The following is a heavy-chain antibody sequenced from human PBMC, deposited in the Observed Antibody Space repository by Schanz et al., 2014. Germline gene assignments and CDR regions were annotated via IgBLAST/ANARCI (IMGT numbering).Heavy chain of an antibody. CDR3: ARDLEGYDGGGGGFDP. V-gene: IGHV3-30*19. CDR1: GFSLNTYG. Sequence: QAQLMESGGGVVQPGTSLILSCSVSGFSLNTYGIHWFRQPAGKGLEWVAVISNDGSIKYYADSVEGRFTISRDNSRNTLYLQMNSLRAEDTAVYYCARDLEGYDGGGGGFDPWGQGTLVTVSS. CDR2: ISNDGSIK. J-gene: IGHJ5*02. D-gene: IGHD2-21*01.